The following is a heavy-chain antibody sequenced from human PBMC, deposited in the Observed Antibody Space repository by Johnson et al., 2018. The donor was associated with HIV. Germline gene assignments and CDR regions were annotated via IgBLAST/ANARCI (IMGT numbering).Heavy chain of an antibody. CDR1: GFTFSSYA. Sequence: VQLVESGGGLVKPGGSLRLSCAASGFTFSSYAMSWVRQAPGKGLEWVSAISGSGGRTYYGDSVKGRFTISRDNSKNTLYLQMKSLEAEDTAVYYCAKYLFGGVKVVGAFDIWGQGAMVTVSS. CDR3: AKYLFGGVKVVGAFDI. V-gene: IGHV3-23*04. J-gene: IGHJ3*02. CDR2: ISGSGGRT. D-gene: IGHD3-10*02.